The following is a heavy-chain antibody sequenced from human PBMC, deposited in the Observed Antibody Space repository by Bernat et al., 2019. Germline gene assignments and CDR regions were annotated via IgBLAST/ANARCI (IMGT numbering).Heavy chain of an antibody. D-gene: IGHD2-21*02. CDR3: ARDRGDVAIV. CDR2: INPHRGAT. J-gene: IGHJ4*02. V-gene: IGHV1-2*02. Sequence: QVQLVQSGAEVKKPAASVKVSCKASGYTFTDYYIHWVRQAPGQGLEWMGWINPHRGATNYAQKFQDRVTMTRDTSISTAYMELSRLRSDDAAVYYCARDRGDVAIVWGQGTLVTVSS. CDR1: GYTFTDYY.